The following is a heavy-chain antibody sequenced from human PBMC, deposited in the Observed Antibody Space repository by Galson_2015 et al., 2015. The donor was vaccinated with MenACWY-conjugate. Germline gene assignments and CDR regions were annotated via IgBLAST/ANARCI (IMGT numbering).Heavy chain of an antibody. CDR3: ARGEVGVTTSQTDYYYYMDV. J-gene: IGHJ6*03. CDR1: GGTFSSYA. V-gene: IGHV1-69*01. Sequence: CKASGGTFSSYAISWVRQAPGQGLEWMGGIIPTFGTANYAQKFQGRVTITADESTSTAYMELSSLRSEDTAVYCCARGEVGVTTSQTDYYYYMDVWGKGTTVTVSS. D-gene: IGHD4-11*01. CDR2: IIPTFGTA.